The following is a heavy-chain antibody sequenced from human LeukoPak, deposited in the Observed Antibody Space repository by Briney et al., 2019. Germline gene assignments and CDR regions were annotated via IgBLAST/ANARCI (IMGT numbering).Heavy chain of an antibody. J-gene: IGHJ4*02. V-gene: IGHV4-34*01. CDR1: GGSFSGYY. CDR2: INHSGST. Sequence: ASETLSLTCAVYGGSFSGYYWNWIRQPPGKGLEWIGEINHSGSTNYNPSLKSRVTISVDTSKNQFPLKLNSVTAADTAVYYCATVRREDDFWSGYSPPRWYLDYWGQGTLVTVSS. CDR3: ATVRREDDFWSGYSPPRWYLDY. D-gene: IGHD3-3*01.